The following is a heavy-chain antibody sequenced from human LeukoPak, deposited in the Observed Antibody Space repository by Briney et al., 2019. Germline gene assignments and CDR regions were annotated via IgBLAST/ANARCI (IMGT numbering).Heavy chain of an antibody. CDR1: GFTFSRYG. D-gene: IGHD5-12*01. CDR2: ISYDGSNK. V-gene: IGHV3-30*03. Sequence: GGSLRLSCAASGFTFSRYGMHWVRQAPGKGLEWVAVISYDGSNKYYADSVKGRFTISRDNSKNTLYLHMNSLRAEDTAVYYCASSVSGYDFRHDYWGQGTLVTVSS. J-gene: IGHJ4*02. CDR3: ASSVSGYDFRHDY.